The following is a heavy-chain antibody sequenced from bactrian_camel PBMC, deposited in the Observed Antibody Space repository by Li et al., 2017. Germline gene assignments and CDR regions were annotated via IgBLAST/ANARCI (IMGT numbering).Heavy chain of an antibody. CDR1: GYMQSSRC. D-gene: IGHD5*01. CDR2: IDSVGFT. V-gene: IGHV3S53*01. CDR3: ARKRRFGSCIDDMTAGDY. J-gene: IGHJ4*01. Sequence: VQLVESGGGSVQAGGSLRLSCAASGYMQSSRCMGWFRQATGEERERVATIDSVGFTTYGDAVRGRFTISKDNDKTVYLEMNNLQPEDTAMYYCARKRRFGSCIDDMTAGDYWGQGTQVTVS.